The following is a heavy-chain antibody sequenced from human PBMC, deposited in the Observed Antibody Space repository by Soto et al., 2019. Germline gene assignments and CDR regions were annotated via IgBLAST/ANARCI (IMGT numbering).Heavy chain of an antibody. D-gene: IGHD5-12*01. J-gene: IGHJ4*02. CDR2: INHSGST. CDR3: ARCGSIVATISY. Sequence: QVQLQQWGAGLLKPSETLSLTCAVYGGSFSGYYWSWIRQPPGKGLEWIGEINHSGSTNYNPSLKSRVTISVDTSKNQFSLKLSSVPAADTAVYYCARCGSIVATISYWGQGTLVTVSS. V-gene: IGHV4-34*01. CDR1: GGSFSGYY.